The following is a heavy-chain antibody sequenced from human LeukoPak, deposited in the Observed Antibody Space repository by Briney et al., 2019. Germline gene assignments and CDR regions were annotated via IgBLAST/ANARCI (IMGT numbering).Heavy chain of an antibody. V-gene: IGHV4-59*01. J-gene: IGHJ4*02. CDR2: IYYSGST. CDR1: GGSISSYY. CDR3: ARGGFGELENY. Sequence: SETLSLTCTVSGGSISSYYWSWLRQPPGKGLEWIGYIYYSGSTNYNPSLKSRVTISVDTSKNQFSLKLSSVTAADTAVYYCARGGFGELENYWGQGTLVTVSS. D-gene: IGHD3-10*01.